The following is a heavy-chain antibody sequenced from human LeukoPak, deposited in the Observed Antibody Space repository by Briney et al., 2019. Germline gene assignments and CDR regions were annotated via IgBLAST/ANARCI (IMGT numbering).Heavy chain of an antibody. CDR3: ARGGFQSDY. CDR1: GGSMTSYY. CDR2: IYYSGST. V-gene: IGHV4-59*01. D-gene: IGHD2-21*01. J-gene: IGHJ4*02. Sequence: PSETLSLTCTVSGGSMTSYYWSWVRQPPGKGLEWIGYIYYSGSTKFNPSLKSRVTISVDTSKNQFSPKLNSMTTADTVVYYCARGGFQSDYWGQGALVTVSS.